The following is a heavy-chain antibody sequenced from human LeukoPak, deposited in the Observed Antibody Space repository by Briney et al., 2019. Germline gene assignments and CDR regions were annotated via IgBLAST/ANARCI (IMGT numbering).Heavy chain of an antibody. CDR1: GGSRDSINTYY. CDR2: VYYRVNT. CDR3: ARARTRGNNWYFDY. V-gene: IGHV4-59*01. Sequence: SETLSLTCTVSGGSRDSINTYYWNWIRQPPGKGLEWIGYVYYRVNTNYNPSLKSRLTISVDTSKSQFSLKVSSVTAEDTAVYYCARARTRGNNWYFDYWGQGTLVTVSS. D-gene: IGHD1-1*01. J-gene: IGHJ4*02.